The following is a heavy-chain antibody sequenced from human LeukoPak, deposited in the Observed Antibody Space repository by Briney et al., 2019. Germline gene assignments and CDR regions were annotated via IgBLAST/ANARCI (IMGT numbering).Heavy chain of an antibody. Sequence: SETLSLTCTVSGGSIGSFYWSWIRQPPGKGLEWIGYIYYSGSTYYNPSLKSRVTISVDTSKNQFSLKLSSVTAADTAVYYCAREGPDAFDIWGQGTMVTVSS. V-gene: IGHV4-59*06. CDR3: AREGPDAFDI. J-gene: IGHJ3*02. D-gene: IGHD5-24*01. CDR1: GGSIGSFY. CDR2: IYYSGST.